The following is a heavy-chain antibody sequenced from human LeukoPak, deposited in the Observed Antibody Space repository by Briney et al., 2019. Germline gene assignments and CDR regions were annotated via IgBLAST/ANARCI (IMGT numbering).Heavy chain of an antibody. D-gene: IGHD5-18*01. Sequence: PSETLSLTCTVSGGSISSYYWSWIRQPPGKGLEWIGYIYSSGSTNYNPSLKSRVTISVDTSKNQFSLKLSSVTAADTAVYYCARHKAAMVHRDDAFDIWGQGTMVTVSS. V-gene: IGHV4-59*08. CDR2: IYSSGST. J-gene: IGHJ3*02. CDR1: GGSISSYY. CDR3: ARHKAAMVHRDDAFDI.